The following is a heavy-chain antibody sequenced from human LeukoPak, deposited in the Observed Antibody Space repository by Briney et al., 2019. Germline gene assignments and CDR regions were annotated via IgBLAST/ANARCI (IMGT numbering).Heavy chain of an antibody. CDR2: IYPGDSHT. CDR1: GYTFSTYW. V-gene: IGHV5-51*01. J-gene: IGHJ4*02. CDR3: ARQSSNGDFDY. D-gene: IGHD4-11*01. Sequence: GASLKISCKGSGYTFSTYWIGWVRQMPGKGVEWMGIIYPGDSHTRTSPSFQCPVTISADKSMSTAYLQWSSLKASDTAMYYCARQSSNGDFDYWGQGTLVTVSS.